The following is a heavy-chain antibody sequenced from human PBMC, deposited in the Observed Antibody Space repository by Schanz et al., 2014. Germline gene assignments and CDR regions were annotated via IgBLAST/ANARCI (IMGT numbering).Heavy chain of an antibody. CDR2: ISSGSSYA. D-gene: IGHD2-15*01. V-gene: IGHV3-48*01. Sequence: EGQLAESGGGLVQPGGSLRLSCAVSGFTVSSYSMNWVRQAPGKGLEWVSDISSGSSYANYADSVKGRFTISRDNSKNTLYLQMNTLRAEDTAVYYCARDRGYCSGGSCLTFDYWGQGTLVTVSS. J-gene: IGHJ4*02. CDR3: ARDRGYCSGGSCLTFDY. CDR1: GFTVSSYS.